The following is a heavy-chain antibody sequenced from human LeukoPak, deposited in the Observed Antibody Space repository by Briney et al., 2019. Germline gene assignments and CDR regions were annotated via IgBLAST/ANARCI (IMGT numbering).Heavy chain of an antibody. CDR3: ARADSSSCSDY. CDR1: GFTFSSYS. D-gene: IGHD6-13*01. V-gene: IGHV3-21*01. J-gene: IGHJ4*02. Sequence: PGGSLRLSCAASGFTFSSYSMDWVRQAPGKGLEWVSSISSSSSYIYYADSVKGRFTISRDNAKNSLYLQMNSLRAEDTAVYYCARADSSSCSDYWGQGTLVTVSS. CDR2: ISSSSSYI.